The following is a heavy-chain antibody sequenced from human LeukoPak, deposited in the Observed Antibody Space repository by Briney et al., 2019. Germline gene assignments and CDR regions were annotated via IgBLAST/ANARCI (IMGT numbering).Heavy chain of an antibody. Sequence: SQTLSLTCAISGDSVSSNSAAWNWIRQSPSRGLEWLGRTYCRSKWYNDYAVSVKSRITINPDTSKNQFSLQLNSVTPEDTAVYYCARDPFRVSGAYDAFDIWGQGTMVTVSS. CDR1: GDSVSSNSAA. J-gene: IGHJ3*02. V-gene: IGHV6-1*01. CDR3: ARDPFRVSGAYDAFDI. CDR2: TYCRSKWYN. D-gene: IGHD3-10*01.